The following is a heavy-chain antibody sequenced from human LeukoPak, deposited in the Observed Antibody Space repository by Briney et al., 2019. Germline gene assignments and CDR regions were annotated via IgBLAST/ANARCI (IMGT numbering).Heavy chain of an antibody. CDR3: AKDSKLPAAAGYYYFDY. V-gene: IGHV1-69*05. D-gene: IGHD6-13*01. CDR2: IIPIFGTA. CDR1: GGTFSSYA. J-gene: IGHJ4*02. Sequence: GASVKVSCKASGGTFSSYAISWVRQAPGQGLEWMGGIIPIFGTANYAQKFQGRVTITTDESTSTAYMELSSLRSEDTAVYYCAKDSKLPAAAGYYYFDYWAREPWSPSPQ.